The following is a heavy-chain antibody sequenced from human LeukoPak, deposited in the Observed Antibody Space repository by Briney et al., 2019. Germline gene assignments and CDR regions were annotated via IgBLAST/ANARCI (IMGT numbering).Heavy chain of an antibody. CDR3: ARDLWFGDLNWFDP. V-gene: IGHV4-34*01. CDR2: INHSGST. CDR1: GGSFSGYY. D-gene: IGHD3-10*01. J-gene: IGHJ5*02. Sequence: SETLSLTCAVYGGSFSGYYWSWIRQPPGKGLEWIGEINHSGSTNYNPSLKSRVTMSVDTSKNQFSLKLSSVTAADTAVYYCARDLWFGDLNWFDPWGXGTLVTVSX.